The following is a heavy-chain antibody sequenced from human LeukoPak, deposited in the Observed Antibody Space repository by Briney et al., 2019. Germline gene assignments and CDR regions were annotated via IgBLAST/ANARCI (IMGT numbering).Heavy chain of an antibody. D-gene: IGHD6-6*01. CDR2: TYYRSKWYN. J-gene: IGHJ4*02. CDR1: GDSVSTISAA. CDR3: AREGSSSLHF. Sequence: SQTLSLTCGISGDSVSTISAAWTWIRQSPSRGLEWLGRTYYRSKWYNDYAVSVKSRITITPDTSKNQFSLQMKSVTPEDTAVYYCAREGSSSLHFWGQGTLVIVSS. V-gene: IGHV6-1*01.